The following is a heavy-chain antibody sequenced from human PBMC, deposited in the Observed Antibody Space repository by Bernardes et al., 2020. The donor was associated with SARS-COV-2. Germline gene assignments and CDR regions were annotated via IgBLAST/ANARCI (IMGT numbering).Heavy chain of an antibody. V-gene: IGHV3-48*01. D-gene: IGHD1-26*01. J-gene: IGHJ3*02. CDR1: GFTFRSYS. CDR2: ISSSSSTI. Sequence: GGSLRLSCAASGFTFRSYSMNWVRQAPGKGLEWVSYISSSSSTIYYADSVKGRFTISRDNAKNSLYLQMNSLRAEDTAVYYCARRGSRFTYDAFDIWGQGTMVTVSS. CDR3: ARRGSRFTYDAFDI.